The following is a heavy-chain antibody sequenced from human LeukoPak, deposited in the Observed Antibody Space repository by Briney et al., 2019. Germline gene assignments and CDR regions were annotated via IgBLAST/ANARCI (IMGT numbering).Heavy chain of an antibody. CDR1: GFSFSAYA. J-gene: IGHJ4*02. Sequence: RGSLRLSCAASGFSFSAYAMSWVRQAPGKGLEWVSGVNGNGGSTSYADSVNGRFTIFRDNSKNTVYLQMNSLRVEDTAVYYCAKSLYGGCDYWGQGTVVTVSS. V-gene: IGHV3-23*01. CDR3: AKSLYGGCDY. D-gene: IGHD3-16*02. CDR2: VNGNGGST.